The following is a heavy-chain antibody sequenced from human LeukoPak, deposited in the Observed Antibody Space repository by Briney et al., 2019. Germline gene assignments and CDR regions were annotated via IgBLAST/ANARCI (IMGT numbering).Heavy chain of an antibody. CDR2: ISYDGSNK. CDR1: GFTFSSYG. V-gene: IGHV3-30*03. J-gene: IGHJ6*02. D-gene: IGHD1-7*01. CDR3: ARPQLELSFGHYYGMDV. Sequence: AGGSLRLSCAASGFTFSSYGMHWVRQAPGKGLEWVAVISYDGSNKYYADSVKGRFTISRDNSKNTLYLQMNSLRAEDPAVYYCARPQLELSFGHYYGMDVWGQGTTVTVSS.